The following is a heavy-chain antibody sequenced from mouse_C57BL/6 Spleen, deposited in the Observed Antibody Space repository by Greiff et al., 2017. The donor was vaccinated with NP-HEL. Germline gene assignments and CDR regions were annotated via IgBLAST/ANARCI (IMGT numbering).Heavy chain of an antibody. J-gene: IGHJ4*01. D-gene: IGHD1-1*01. Sequence: EVQLVESGGGLVKPGGSLKLSCAASGFTFSSYAMSWVRQTPEKRLEWVATISDGGSYTYYPDNVKGRFTISRENAKNNLYLQMSHLKSEDTAMYYCARSYGSSYGNYAMDYWGQGTSVTVSS. CDR3: ARSYGSSYGNYAMDY. CDR1: GFTFSSYA. V-gene: IGHV5-4*01. CDR2: ISDGGSYT.